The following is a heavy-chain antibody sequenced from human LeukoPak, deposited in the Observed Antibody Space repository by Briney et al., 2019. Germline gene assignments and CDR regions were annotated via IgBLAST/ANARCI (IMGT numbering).Heavy chain of an antibody. CDR1: EYSFPNYC. V-gene: IGHV5-51*01. J-gene: IGHJ4*02. D-gene: IGHD6-19*01. Sequence: GESLKISCKHSEYSFPNYCIGWVRQMPGKGLEWMGIIYPGDSDTKYSPSFQGQVTISADKAISTAYLQWSNLKASDTAMYYCARHRPHTDSNSVADYYFDYWGQGTLVTVSS. CDR3: ARHRPHTDSNSVADYYFDY. CDR2: IYPGDSDT.